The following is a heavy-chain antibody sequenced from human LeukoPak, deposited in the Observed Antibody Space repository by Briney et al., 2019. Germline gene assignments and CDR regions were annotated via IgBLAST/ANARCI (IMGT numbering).Heavy chain of an antibody. J-gene: IGHJ3*02. CDR3: ARARYVNSFYAFDI. V-gene: IGHV4-59*01. CDR1: GGSISSYY. CDR2: LSKSGNT. Sequence: PSETLSLTCTVSGGSISSYYWSWIRLPPGRGLEWVGYLSKSGNTNYSPSLKSRVTIFGDTSKNQFFLKLSSVTAADTAVYYCARARYVNSFYAFDIWGQGTLVTVSS. D-gene: IGHD3-9*01.